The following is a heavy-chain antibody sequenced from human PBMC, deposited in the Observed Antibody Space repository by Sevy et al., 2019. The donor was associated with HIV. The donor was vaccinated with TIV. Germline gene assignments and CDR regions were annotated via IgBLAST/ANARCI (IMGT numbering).Heavy chain of an antibody. CDR3: ARVHYQHDAFAI. D-gene: IGHD3-10*01. V-gene: IGHV1-18*01. Sequence: ASVKVSCKASGYTFTSYGISWVRQAPGQGLEWMGWISAYNGNTNYVQKLQVRVTMTTDTSTSTAYMELRSLRSDDTAVYYCARVHYQHDAFAIWGQGTMVTDSS. J-gene: IGHJ3*02. CDR2: ISAYNGNT. CDR1: GYTFTSYG.